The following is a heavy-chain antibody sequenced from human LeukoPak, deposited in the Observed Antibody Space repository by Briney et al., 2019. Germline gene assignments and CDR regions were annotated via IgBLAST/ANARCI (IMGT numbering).Heavy chain of an antibody. CDR3: ARDHYYGSGSYYNN. D-gene: IGHD3-10*01. CDR1: GYTFTGYY. Sequence: ASVKVSCKASGYTFTGYYMHWVRQAPGQGLEWMGWINPNSGGTNYAQKFQGRVTMTRDTSISTACMELSRLRSDDTAVYYCARDHYYGSGSYYNNWGQGTLVTVSS. CDR2: INPNSGGT. V-gene: IGHV1-2*02. J-gene: IGHJ4*02.